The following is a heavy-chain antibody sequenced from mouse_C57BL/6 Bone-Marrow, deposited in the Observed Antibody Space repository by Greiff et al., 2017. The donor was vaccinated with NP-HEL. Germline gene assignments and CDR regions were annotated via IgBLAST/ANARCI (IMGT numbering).Heavy chain of an antibody. V-gene: IGHV1-85*01. Sequence: QVQLKQSGPELVKPGASVKLSCKASGYTFTRYDINWVKQRPGQGLEWIGWIYPRDGSTKYNEKFKGKATLTVDTSSSTAYMELHSLTSEDSAVYFCARELGYYYGSSYSYWGQGTLVTVSA. CDR3: ARELGYYYGSSYSY. D-gene: IGHD1-1*01. CDR2: IYPRDGST. J-gene: IGHJ3*01. CDR1: GYTFTRYD.